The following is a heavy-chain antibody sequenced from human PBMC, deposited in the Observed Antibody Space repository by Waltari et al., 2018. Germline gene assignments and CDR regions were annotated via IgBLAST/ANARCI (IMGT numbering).Heavy chain of an antibody. CDR3: TTLARGESGDY. D-gene: IGHD3-10*01. V-gene: IGHV3-7*01. Sequence: EVQLVESGGGLVQPGGSLRLSWAASGFTFNTYWMKWTRQAPGKGLEWVANINPDGSQKFYVDSVKCRFTVSRDNAQNSLYLQMNTLRAEDTAVYYCTTLARGESGDYWGQGTLVTVSS. CDR2: INPDGSQK. J-gene: IGHJ4*02. CDR1: GFTFNTYW.